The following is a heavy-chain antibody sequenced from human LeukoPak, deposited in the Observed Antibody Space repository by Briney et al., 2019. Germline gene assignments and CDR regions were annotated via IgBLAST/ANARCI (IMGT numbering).Heavy chain of an antibody. CDR2: IWYDGSNS. V-gene: IGHV3-33*06. D-gene: IGHD3-10*01. CDR3: AKDDSGRHDYHDY. J-gene: IGHJ4*02. CDR1: GFTFSSYG. Sequence: GGSLTLFCAASGFTFSSYGMLWVRQAPGKGLEWVEVIWYDGSNSYCADPVKARFTISRDNSTSAQYLHIHYLRAEDTAVYDCAKDDSGRHDYHDYGGQGTLVTVSS.